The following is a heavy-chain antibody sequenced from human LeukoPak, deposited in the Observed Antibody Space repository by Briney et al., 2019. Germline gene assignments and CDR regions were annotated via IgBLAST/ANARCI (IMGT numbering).Heavy chain of an antibody. CDR2: IYNGVPT. V-gene: IGHV4-4*09. J-gene: IGHJ4*02. CDR3: VQTTGWPGFDY. D-gene: IGHD6-19*01. Sequence: SETLSLTCTASGAPISRFYWNWVRQPPGKGLEWIGNIYNGVPTFFNPSLKSRVTLSVDTSKTQFSLQLASVTAADTAVYYCVQTTGWPGFDYWGQGILVTVFS. CDR1: GAPISRFY.